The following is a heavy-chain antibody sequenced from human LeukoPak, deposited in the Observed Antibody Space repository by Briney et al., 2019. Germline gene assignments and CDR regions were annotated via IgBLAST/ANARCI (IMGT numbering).Heavy chain of an antibody. D-gene: IGHD5-18*01. V-gene: IGHV1-24*01. CDR1: GDTLRYLS. Sequence: ASVKVSCKISGDTLRYLSMHWVRQAPGKGLEWMGGFDPEDGETNYAQKFQGRVTMTEDTSTDTAYMELTSLRSEDTALYYCATDSLHSYGHPFDCWGQGTLVTVSS. CDR2: FDPEDGET. CDR3: ATDSLHSYGHPFDC. J-gene: IGHJ4*02.